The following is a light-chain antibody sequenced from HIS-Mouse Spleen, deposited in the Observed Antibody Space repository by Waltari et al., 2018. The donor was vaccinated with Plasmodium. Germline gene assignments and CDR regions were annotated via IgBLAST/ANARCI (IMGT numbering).Light chain of an antibody. V-gene: IGKV3-20*01. J-gene: IGKJ4*01. CDR2: GAS. Sequence: EIVLTQSPGTLSLSPGERATLSCRASQSVSSSYLAWYQQKPGQAPRLLIYGASSRAPGIPDRFSGSGSGTDFTLTISCLQSEDFATYYCQQYYSYLLTFGGGTKVEIK. CDR1: QSVSSSY. CDR3: QQYYSYLLT.